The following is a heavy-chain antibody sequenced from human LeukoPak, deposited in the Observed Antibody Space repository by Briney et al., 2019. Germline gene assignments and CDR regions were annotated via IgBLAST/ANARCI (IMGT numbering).Heavy chain of an antibody. V-gene: IGHV4-34*01. CDR1: GGSFSGYY. CDR2: INHSGST. J-gene: IGHJ3*02. CDR3: ARGDSSRGDAFDI. D-gene: IGHD3-22*01. Sequence: PSVTLSLTCAVYGGSFSGYYWSWIRQPPGKGLEWIGEINHSGSTNYNPSLKSRVTISVDTSKNQFSLKLSSVTAADTAVYYCARGDSSRGDAFDIWGQGTMVTVSS.